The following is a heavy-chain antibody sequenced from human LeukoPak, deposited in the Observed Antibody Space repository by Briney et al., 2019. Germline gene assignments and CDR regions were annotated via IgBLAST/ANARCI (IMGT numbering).Heavy chain of an antibody. CDR1: GGSISTYY. J-gene: IGHJ3*02. D-gene: IGHD6-13*01. V-gene: IGHV4-59*01. Sequence: PSETLSLTCTVSGGSISTYYWSWIRQPPGKGMEWIGYIYYSGSTKYIPPLKSRVTMSVDTSKNQFSLNLSSVTAADTAMYYCARRSSSHNAFDIWGQGTMVSVSS. CDR3: ARRSSSHNAFDI. CDR2: IYYSGST.